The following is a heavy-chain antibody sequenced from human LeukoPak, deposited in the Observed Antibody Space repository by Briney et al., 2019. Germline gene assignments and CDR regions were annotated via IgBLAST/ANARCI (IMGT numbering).Heavy chain of an antibody. CDR2: IYHSGST. Sequence: PSETLSLTCAVSGGSISSGGYSWSWIRRPPGKGLEWIGYIYHSGSTYYNPSLKSRVTISVDRSKNQFSLKLSSVTAADTAVYYCARLGDSSGYYGHAFDIWGQGTMVTVSS. D-gene: IGHD3-22*01. J-gene: IGHJ3*02. CDR1: GGSISSGGYS. V-gene: IGHV4-30-2*01. CDR3: ARLGDSSGYYGHAFDI.